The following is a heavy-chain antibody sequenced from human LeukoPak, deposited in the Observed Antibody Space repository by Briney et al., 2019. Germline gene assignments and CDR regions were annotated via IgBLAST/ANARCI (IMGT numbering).Heavy chain of an antibody. CDR3: ARDRYGSGGFDY. V-gene: IGHV3-13*01. D-gene: IGHD4-17*01. J-gene: IGHJ4*02. CDR1: GFTFSSYD. Sequence: GGSLRLSCEASGFTFSSYDMHWVRQVTGRGLEWVSAIGSAGDTYYHGSVEGRFTISRENAKNSLCLQMNSLRAGDTAVYFCARDRYGSGGFDYWGQGTLVTVSS. CDR2: IGSAGDT.